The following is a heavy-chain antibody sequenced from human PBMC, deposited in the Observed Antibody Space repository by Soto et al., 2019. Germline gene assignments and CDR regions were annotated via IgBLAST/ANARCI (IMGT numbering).Heavy chain of an antibody. CDR1: GFTFSSYA. D-gene: IGHD3-16*02. Sequence: EVQLLESGGGLVQPGGSLRLSCAASGFTFSSYAMSWVRQAPGKGLEWVSAISGSGGSTYYADSVKGRFTISRDNSKNTLYLQVNSLRAEDTAVYYCAKGVDGDDYIWGSYRYPSDYWGQGTLVTVSS. CDR2: ISGSGGST. V-gene: IGHV3-23*01. CDR3: AKGVDGDDYIWGSYRYPSDY. J-gene: IGHJ4*02.